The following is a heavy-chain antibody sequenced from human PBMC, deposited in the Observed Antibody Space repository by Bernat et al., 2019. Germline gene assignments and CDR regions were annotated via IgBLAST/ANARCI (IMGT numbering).Heavy chain of an antibody. V-gene: IGHV3-73*02. CDR1: GFTFSGSA. Sequence: EVQLVESGGGLVQPGGSLKLSCAASGFTFSGSAMHWVRQASGKGLEWVGRIRSKANSYATAYAASVKGRFTISRDDSKHTAYLQMNSLKTEETAVYYCTRHEATRDYWGQGTLVTVSS. CDR2: IRSKANSYAT. J-gene: IGHJ4*02. CDR3: TRHEATRDY.